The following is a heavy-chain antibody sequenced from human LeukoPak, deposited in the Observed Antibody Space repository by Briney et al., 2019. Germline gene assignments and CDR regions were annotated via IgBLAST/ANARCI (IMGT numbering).Heavy chain of an antibody. V-gene: IGHV3-33*01. CDR2: IWHDGTNK. D-gene: IGHD3-22*01. CDR1: GFTFSSNG. J-gene: IGHJ4*02. CDR3: ARDGSSGYLHFDY. Sequence: GGSLRLSCVASGFTFSSNGMHWVRQAPGKGLEWVAVIWHDGTNKYYSDPVKGRFTIPRDNSKNTLYLQMNSLRVEDTAVYYCARDGSSGYLHFDYWGQGTLVTVSS.